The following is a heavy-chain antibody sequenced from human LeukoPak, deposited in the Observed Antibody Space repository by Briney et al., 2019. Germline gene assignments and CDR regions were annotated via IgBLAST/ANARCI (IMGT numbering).Heavy chain of an antibody. CDR1: GFTFSSYA. CDR3: ARAGGRDYFYYYGVDV. CDR2: ISYDGSNK. J-gene: IGHJ6*02. V-gene: IGHV3-30*04. D-gene: IGHD3-10*01. Sequence: GGSLRLSCAASGFTFSSYAMHWVRQAPGKGLEWVAVISYDGSNKYYADSVKGRFTTSRDNSKNTLYLQMNSLRPEDTAVCYCARAGGRDYFYYYGVDVWGQGTTVTVSS.